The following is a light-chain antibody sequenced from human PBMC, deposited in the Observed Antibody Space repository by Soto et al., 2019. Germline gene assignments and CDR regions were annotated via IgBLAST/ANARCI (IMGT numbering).Light chain of an antibody. CDR3: QQHGNPPWT. V-gene: IGKV3-20*01. Sequence: DIVLTQSPGTLSLSPGERATLSCRASQSVSSTYLAWYQQKLGQAPRLLINGASSRATGIPDRFSGSGSGTDFNLTISRLEPEDFAVYYCQQHGNPPWTFGQGTKVDIK. J-gene: IGKJ1*01. CDR1: QSVSSTY. CDR2: GAS.